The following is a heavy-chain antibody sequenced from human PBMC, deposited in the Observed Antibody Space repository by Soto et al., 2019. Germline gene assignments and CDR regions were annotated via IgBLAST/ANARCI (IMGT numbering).Heavy chain of an antibody. D-gene: IGHD3-3*01. V-gene: IGHV3-30-3*01. J-gene: IGHJ4*02. CDR3: ARDPGHDDNEYYTFDY. CDR2: ISCAGTST. CDR1: GFTFSNSA. Sequence: QVQLVESGGGVVQPGRSLRLSCAASGFTFSNSAMHWVRQAPGKGLEWVAVISCAGTSTYYADSVKGRFTISRDNSKDTVYLQLNSLRSEDTAVYHWARDPGHDDNEYYTFDYWGQGTLVTVSS.